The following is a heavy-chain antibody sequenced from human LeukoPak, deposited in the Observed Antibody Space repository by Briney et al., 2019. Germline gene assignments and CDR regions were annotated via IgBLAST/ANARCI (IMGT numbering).Heavy chain of an antibody. J-gene: IGHJ4*02. V-gene: IGHV4-39*07. CDR1: GGSISSSSYY. CDR2: IYYSGST. Sequence: SETLSLTCTVSGGSISSSSYYWVWIRQPPGKGLEWIGSIYYSGSTYYNPSLKSRVTISVDTSKNQFSLKLSSVTAADTAVYYCASRSVTTGVFDYWGQGTLVTVSS. CDR3: ASRSVTTGVFDY. D-gene: IGHD4-23*01.